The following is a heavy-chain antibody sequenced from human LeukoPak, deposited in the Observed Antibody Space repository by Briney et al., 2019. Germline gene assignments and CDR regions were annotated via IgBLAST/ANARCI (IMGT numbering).Heavy chain of an antibody. J-gene: IGHJ4*02. V-gene: IGHV4-34*01. CDR2: INHSGST. D-gene: IGHD3-10*01. CDR3: ARGRLGGRLVYYYGSGNTGYYFDY. CDR1: GGSFSGYY. Sequence: PSETLSLTCAVYGGSFSGYYWSWIRQPPGKGLEWIGEINHSGSTNYNPSLKSRVTISVDTSKNQFSLKLSSVTAADTAVYYCARGRLGGRLVYYYGSGNTGYYFDYWGQGTLVTVSS.